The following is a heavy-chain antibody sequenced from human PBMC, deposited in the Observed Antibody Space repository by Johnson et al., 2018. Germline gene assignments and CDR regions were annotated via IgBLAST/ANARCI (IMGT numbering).Heavy chain of an antibody. CDR2: INWNGGCT. J-gene: IGHJ3*02. D-gene: IGHD4-11*01. CDR1: GFTFDDHD. V-gene: IGHV3-20*04. CDR3: ARDASRDYPDAFDI. Sequence: VQLQESGGGVVRPGGSLRLSCAASGFTFDDHDMRWVRRAPGKGLEWVSGINWNGGCTGYADSVKGRFTISRDNSKNTLFLQMNSLRAEDTAVYYCARDASRDYPDAFDIWGQGTMVTVSS.